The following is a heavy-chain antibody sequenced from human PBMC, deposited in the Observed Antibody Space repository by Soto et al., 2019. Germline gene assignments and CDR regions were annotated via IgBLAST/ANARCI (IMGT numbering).Heavy chain of an antibody. CDR1: VFTVSSYA. J-gene: IGHJ3*02. CDR3: ARARGARRLTGLKHDAFDI. CDR2: ISYDGSNK. D-gene: IGHD7-27*01. V-gene: IGHV3-30-3*01. Sequence: SLRLSCAASVFTVSSYAMHWVRQAPGKGLDWVAVISYDGSNKYYADSVKGRFTISRDNSKNTLYLQMNSLRAEDTAVYYCARARGARRLTGLKHDAFDIWGQGKMVTVSS.